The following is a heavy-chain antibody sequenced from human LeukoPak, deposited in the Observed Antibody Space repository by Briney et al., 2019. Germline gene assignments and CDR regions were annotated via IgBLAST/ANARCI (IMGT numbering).Heavy chain of an antibody. D-gene: IGHD2-15*01. CDR1: GYTFTSYY. CDR3: ARESGVVVVAAIDNAFDI. J-gene: IGHJ3*02. Sequence: GASVKVSCKASGYTFTSYYMHWVRQAPGQGLEWMGINNPRGGSTSYAQKFQGRVTMTRDTSTSTVYMELSSLRSEDTAVYYCARESGVVVVAAIDNAFDIWGQGTMVTVSS. CDR2: NNPRGGST. V-gene: IGHV1-46*03.